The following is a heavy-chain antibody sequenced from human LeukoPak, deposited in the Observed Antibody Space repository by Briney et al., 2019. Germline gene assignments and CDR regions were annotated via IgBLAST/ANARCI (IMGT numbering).Heavy chain of an antibody. J-gene: IGHJ3*02. Sequence: ASVKVSCKASGYTFTSYGISWARQAPGQGLEWMGWISAYNGNTNYAQKLQGRVTMTTDTSTSTAYMELRSLRSDDTAVYYCARDLGGNNWIDAFDIWGQGTMVTVSS. V-gene: IGHV1-18*01. CDR2: ISAYNGNT. CDR1: GYTFTSYG. D-gene: IGHD1-20*01. CDR3: ARDLGGNNWIDAFDI.